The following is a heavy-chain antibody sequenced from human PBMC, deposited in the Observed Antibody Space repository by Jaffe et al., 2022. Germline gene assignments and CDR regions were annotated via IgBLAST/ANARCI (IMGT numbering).Heavy chain of an antibody. CDR1: GGSISSGSYY. J-gene: IGHJ6*03. V-gene: IGHV4-61*02. CDR3: ARVTGAVRGVIINPKSLFRFDKKDYYYYYMDV. CDR2: IYTSGST. D-gene: IGHD3-10*01. Sequence: QVQLQESGPGLVKPSQTLSLTCTVSGGSISSGSYYWSWIRQPAGKGLEWIGRIYTSGSTNYNPSLKSRVTISVDTSKNQFSLKLSSVTAADTAVYYCARVTGAVRGVIINPKSLFRFDKKDYYYYYMDVWGKGTTVTVSS.